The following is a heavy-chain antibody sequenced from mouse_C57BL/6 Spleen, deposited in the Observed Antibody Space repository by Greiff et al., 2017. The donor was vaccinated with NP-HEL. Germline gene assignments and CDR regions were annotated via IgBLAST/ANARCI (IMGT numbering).Heavy chain of an antibody. V-gene: IGHV1-82*01. Sequence: QVQLQQSGPELVKPGASVKISCKASGYAFSSSWMNWVKQRPGKGLEWIGRIYPGDGDTNYNGKFKGKATLTADKSSSTAYMQLSSLTSEDSAVYFCARGAIYYDYLYYFDYWGQGTTLTVSS. D-gene: IGHD2-4*01. J-gene: IGHJ2*01. CDR2: IYPGDGDT. CDR3: ARGAIYYDYLYYFDY. CDR1: GYAFSSSW.